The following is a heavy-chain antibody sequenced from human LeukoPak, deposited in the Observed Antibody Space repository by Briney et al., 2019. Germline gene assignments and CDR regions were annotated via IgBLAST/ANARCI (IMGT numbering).Heavy chain of an antibody. Sequence: SEALSLTCTVSGGSISSYYWSWIRQPPGKGLEWLGYIYYSGSTNSNASLKSRVTISVDTSKDQFSLKLSSVTAADTAVYYCARGESRYFDWLIQPYYYYYGMDVWGQGTTVTVSS. V-gene: IGHV4-59*01. D-gene: IGHD3-9*01. CDR2: IYYSGST. CDR1: GGSISSYY. CDR3: ARGESRYFDWLIQPYYYYYGMDV. J-gene: IGHJ6*02.